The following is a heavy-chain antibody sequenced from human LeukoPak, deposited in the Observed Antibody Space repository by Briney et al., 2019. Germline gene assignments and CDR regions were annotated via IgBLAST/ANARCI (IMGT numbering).Heavy chain of an antibody. CDR2: TYYRSKWYN. CDR1: GDSVSSNSAA. J-gene: IGHJ4*02. D-gene: IGHD1-7*01. V-gene: IGHV6-1*01. Sequence: SQTLSLTCAISGDSVSSNSAAWNWIRQSPSRGLEWLGRTYYRSKWYNDYAVSVKSRITINPDTSKNQFSLQLNSVTPEDTAVYYYARTKEGNWNYGPPSYYFDYWGQGTLVTVSS. CDR3: ARTKEGNWNYGPPSYYFDY.